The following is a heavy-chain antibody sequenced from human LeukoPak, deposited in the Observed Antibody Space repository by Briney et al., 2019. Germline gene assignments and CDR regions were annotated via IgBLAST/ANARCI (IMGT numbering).Heavy chain of an antibody. J-gene: IGHJ6*03. CDR1: GGSISSGDYY. Sequence: SQTLSLTCTVSGGSISSGDYYWSWIRQPPGKGLEWIGYIYYSGSTYYNPSLKTRVTISVDTSKNQFSLKLSSATAADTAVYYCASYLKYSSSGYYYYMGVWGKGTTVAVSS. CDR2: IYYSGST. CDR3: ASYLKYSSSGYYYYMGV. V-gene: IGHV4-30-4*08. D-gene: IGHD6-6*01.